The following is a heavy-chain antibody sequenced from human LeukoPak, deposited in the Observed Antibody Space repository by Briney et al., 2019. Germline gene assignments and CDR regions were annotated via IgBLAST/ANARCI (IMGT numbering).Heavy chain of an antibody. V-gene: IGHV3-66*01. Sequence: GRSLRLSCAASGFTISSNYMNWVRQAPGQGLEWGSVISTGGSAYYANYVKGRFTISRDYSNNTLYHQMNSLRAEDAAVYYCARVSGYSGYDTLDYWGQGTLVTVSS. CDR3: ARVSGYSGYDTLDY. J-gene: IGHJ4*02. CDR2: ISTGGSA. D-gene: IGHD5-12*01. CDR1: GFTISSNY.